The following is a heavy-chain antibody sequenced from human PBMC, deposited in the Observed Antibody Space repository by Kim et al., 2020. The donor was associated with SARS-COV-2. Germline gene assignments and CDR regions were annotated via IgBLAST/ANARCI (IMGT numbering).Heavy chain of an antibody. D-gene: IGHD3-16*01. Sequence: SGATTNYADYVKGRITISRANSKNTLYRQMKSLRAEHMAIYYCAKRGGDYWGQGTLFTVSS. J-gene: IGHJ4*02. CDR2: SGATT. V-gene: IGHV3-23*01. CDR3: AKRGGDY.